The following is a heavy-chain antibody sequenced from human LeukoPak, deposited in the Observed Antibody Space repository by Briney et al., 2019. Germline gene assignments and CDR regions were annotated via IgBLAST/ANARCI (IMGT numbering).Heavy chain of an antibody. CDR1: SGSISTSNYY. D-gene: IGHD7-27*01. Sequence: PSETLSLTCTVSSGSISTSNYYWGWVRQPPGKALEWIGNIFYSGSTYYSPSLKSRVTISLDTSRNQFSLKLSSVTAADTAVYYCASRRWGGSNGDWGQGTLVTVSS. CDR2: IFYSGST. V-gene: IGHV4-39*07. CDR3: ASRRWGGSNGD. J-gene: IGHJ4*02.